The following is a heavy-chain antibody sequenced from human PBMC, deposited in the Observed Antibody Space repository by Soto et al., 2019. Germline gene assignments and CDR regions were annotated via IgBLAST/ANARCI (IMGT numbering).Heavy chain of an antibody. CDR1: GFTFSSSD. Sequence: PGGSLRLSCAASGFTFSSSDMHWVRQTTGKGLEWVSAIGIAGDTYYPDSVKGRFTISRENAKNSLYLQMNSLRAGDTAVYYCARAILHGLADYWGQGTLVTVSS. V-gene: IGHV3-13*01. CDR3: ARAILHGLADY. CDR2: IGIAGDT. J-gene: IGHJ4*02.